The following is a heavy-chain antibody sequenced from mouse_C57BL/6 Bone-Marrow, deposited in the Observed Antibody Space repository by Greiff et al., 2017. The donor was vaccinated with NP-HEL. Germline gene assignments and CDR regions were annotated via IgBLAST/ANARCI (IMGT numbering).Heavy chain of an antibody. J-gene: IGHJ1*03. V-gene: IGHV1-26*01. CDR2: INPNNGGT. D-gene: IGHD1-1*01. Sequence: EVQLQQSGPELVKPGASVKISCKASGYTFTDYYLNWVKQSHGKSLEWIGDINPNNGGTSYNQKFKGKATLTVYKSSSTAYMELRSLTSEDSAVYYCARNYGSSYWYFDVWGTGTTVTVSS. CDR3: ARNYGSSYWYFDV. CDR1: GYTFTDYY.